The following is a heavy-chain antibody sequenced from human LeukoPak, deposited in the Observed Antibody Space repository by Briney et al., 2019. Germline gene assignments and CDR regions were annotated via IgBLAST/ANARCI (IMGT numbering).Heavy chain of an antibody. CDR3: ARDQSYNYYGSGSYYWPFDY. D-gene: IGHD3-10*01. J-gene: IGHJ4*02. CDR1: GFTFSDYY. V-gene: IGHV3-11*01. CDR2: ISSSGSTI. Sequence: PGGSLRLSCAASGFTFSDYYMSWIRQAPGKGLEWVSYISSSGSTIYYADSVKGRFTISRDNAKNSLYLQMNSLRAEDTAVYYCARDQSYNYYGSGSYYWPFDYWGQGTLVTVSS.